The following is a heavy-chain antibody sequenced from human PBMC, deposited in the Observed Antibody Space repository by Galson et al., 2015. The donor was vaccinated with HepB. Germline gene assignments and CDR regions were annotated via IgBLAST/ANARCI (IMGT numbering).Heavy chain of an antibody. J-gene: IGHJ4*02. V-gene: IGHV3-33*08. CDR3: ARESEVSGWYFFDY. D-gene: IGHD6-19*01. CDR2: IWYDGSNK. Sequence: SLRLSCAASGFSFSDYWMSWIRQAPGKGLEWVAVIWYDGSNKDYADSVRGRFTISRDNSKNTVYLQMNSLRAEDTAVYYCARESEVSGWYFFDYWGQGTLVTVSS. CDR1: GFSFSDYW.